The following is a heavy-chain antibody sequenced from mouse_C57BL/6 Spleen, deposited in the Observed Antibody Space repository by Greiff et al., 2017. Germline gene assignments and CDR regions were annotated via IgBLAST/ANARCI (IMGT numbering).Heavy chain of an antibody. Sequence: VQLQQPGAELVKPGASVKLSCKASGYTFTSYWMHWVKLRPGQGLEWIGMIHPNSGSTNYNEKFKSKATLTVDKSSSTAYMQLSSLTSEDSAVYFCAPIYYDYGTFAYWGQGTLVTVSA. CDR1: GYTFTSYW. V-gene: IGHV1-64*01. CDR3: APIYYDYGTFAY. J-gene: IGHJ3*01. D-gene: IGHD2-4*01. CDR2: IHPNSGST.